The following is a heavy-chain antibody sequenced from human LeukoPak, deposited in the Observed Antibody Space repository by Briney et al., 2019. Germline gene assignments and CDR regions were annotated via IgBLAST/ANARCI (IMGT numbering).Heavy chain of an antibody. CDR1: GGSISSYY. V-gene: IGHV4-59*01. Sequence: PSETLSLTCTVSGGSISSYYWSWIRQPPGKGLEWIGYIYYSGSTNYNPSLKSRVTISVDTSKNQFSLKLSSVTAADTAVYYCAKGVGIAVAGTSDYWGQGTLVTVSS. CDR3: AKGVGIAVAGTSDY. D-gene: IGHD6-19*01. J-gene: IGHJ4*02. CDR2: IYYSGST.